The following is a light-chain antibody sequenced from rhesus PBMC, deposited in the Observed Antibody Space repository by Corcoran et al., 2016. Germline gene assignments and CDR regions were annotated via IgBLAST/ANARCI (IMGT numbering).Light chain of an antibody. CDR2: GAS. V-gene: IGKV3S9*01. CDR1: QSVSSY. Sequence: EIVMTQSPATLSLSPGERATLSCRASQSVSSYVAWYQQKPEQAPRLLIYGASSRATAIPDRFSGSGSVTDFTLTISSLEPEYFAVYYCQQYSNWYSFGQGTKVEIK. CDR3: QQYSNWYS. J-gene: IGKJ2*01.